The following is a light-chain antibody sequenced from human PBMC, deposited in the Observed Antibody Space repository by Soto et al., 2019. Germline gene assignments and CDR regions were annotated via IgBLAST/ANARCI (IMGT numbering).Light chain of an antibody. CDR1: SSDVGNYNF. CDR3: TSYAGSSIPVV. J-gene: IGLJ2*01. Sequence: QSALTQPPSASGSPGQSVTISCTGASSDVGNYNFVSWYQQHPGKAPKLMIYDVTERPSGVPDRFSGSKSGNTASLIVSGLQAEDEADYYCTSYAGSSIPVVFGGGTKLTVL. V-gene: IGLV2-8*01. CDR2: DVT.